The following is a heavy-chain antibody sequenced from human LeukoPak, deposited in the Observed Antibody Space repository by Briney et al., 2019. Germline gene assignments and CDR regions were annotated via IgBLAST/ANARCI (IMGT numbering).Heavy chain of an antibody. D-gene: IGHD6-6*01. J-gene: IGHJ4*02. CDR2: MSGTSGTT. CDR1: GFTFSNHG. V-gene: IGHV3-23*01. Sequence: PGGSLRLSCAASGFTFSNHGMTWVRQAPGKGLEWVSAMSGTSGTTYYADSVKGRFTISRDNSKNTLYLQMNSLRAGDTAVYYCAKDHLLAALDYWGQGTLVTVSS. CDR3: AKDHLLAALDY.